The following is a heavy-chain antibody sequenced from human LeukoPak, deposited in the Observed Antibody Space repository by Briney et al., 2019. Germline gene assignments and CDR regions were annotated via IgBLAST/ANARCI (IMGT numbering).Heavy chain of an antibody. J-gene: IGHJ5*02. D-gene: IGHD6-19*01. V-gene: IGHV1-69*04. CDR3: ARVKIAMAAWFDP. CDR2: IIPILGIA. Sequence: ASVKVSCKASGGTFSSYAISWVRHAPGQGLEWMGRIIPILGIANYAQKFQGRVTITADKSTSTAYMELSSLRSEDTAVYYCARVKIAMAAWFDPWGQGTLVTVSS. CDR1: GGTFSSYA.